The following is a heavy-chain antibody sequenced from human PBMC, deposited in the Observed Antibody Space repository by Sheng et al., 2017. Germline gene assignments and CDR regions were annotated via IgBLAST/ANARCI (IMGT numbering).Heavy chain of an antibody. CDR3: ARYGSGSYYNGGYDY. CDR1: GYSISSGYY. Sequence: QVQLQESGPGLVKPSETLSLTCAVSGYSISSGYYWGWIRQPPRKGLEWIGSIYHSGSTYYNPSLKSRVTISVDTSKNQFSLKLSSVTAADTAVYYCARYGSGSYYNGGYDYWGQGTLVTVSS. D-gene: IGHD3-10*01. V-gene: IGHV4-38-2*01. CDR2: IYHSGST. J-gene: IGHJ4*02.